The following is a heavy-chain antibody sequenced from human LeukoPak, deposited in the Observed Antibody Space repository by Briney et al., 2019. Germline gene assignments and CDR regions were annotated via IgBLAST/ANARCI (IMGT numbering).Heavy chain of an antibody. CDR3: TTGRGAATYSGSYREIFDY. CDR1: GFTFSSYG. V-gene: IGHV3-15*07. D-gene: IGHD1-26*01. J-gene: IGHJ4*02. CDR2: IKSKTDGGTT. Sequence: GGSLRLSCAASGFTFSSYGMNWVRQAPGKGLEWVGRIKSKTDGGTTDYAAPVKGRFTISRDDSKNTLYLQMNSLNTEDTAVYYCTTGRGAATYSGSYREIFDYWGQGTLVTVSS.